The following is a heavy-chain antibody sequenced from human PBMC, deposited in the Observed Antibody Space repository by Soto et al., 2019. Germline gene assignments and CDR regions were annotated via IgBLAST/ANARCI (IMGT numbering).Heavy chain of an antibody. Sequence: SVKVSCKASGGTFSSYAISWVRQAPGQGLEWMGGIIPIFGTANYAQKFQGRVTITADESTSTAYMEPSSLRSEDTAGYYCARVRMSPYYYGSGSDYYFDYWGQGTLVTVSS. J-gene: IGHJ4*02. D-gene: IGHD3-10*01. CDR1: GGTFSSYA. V-gene: IGHV1-69*13. CDR2: IIPIFGTA. CDR3: ARVRMSPYYYGSGSDYYFDY.